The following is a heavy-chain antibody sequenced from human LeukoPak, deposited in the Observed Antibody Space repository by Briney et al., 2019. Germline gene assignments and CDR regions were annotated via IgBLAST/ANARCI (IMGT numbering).Heavy chain of an antibody. CDR2: INADSGNT. CDR3: ARSHFGITRQGMDV. CDR1: RYIFTNYD. D-gene: IGHD3-10*01. J-gene: IGHJ6*02. Sequence: ASVKVSCKASRYIFTNYDINWVRQATGHGREWMGWINADSGNTGFAQEFQGRVTMTRDTSISTAYMELSSLRSEDTAVYYCARSHFGITRQGMDVWGQGTTVTVSS. V-gene: IGHV1-8*01.